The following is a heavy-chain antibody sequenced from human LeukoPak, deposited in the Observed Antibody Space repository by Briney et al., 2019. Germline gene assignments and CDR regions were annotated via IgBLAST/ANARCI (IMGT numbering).Heavy chain of an antibody. D-gene: IGHD6-6*01. CDR1: GGSISSYY. CDR3: ARQRGFTARPDAFDI. CDR2: IYYSGST. J-gene: IGHJ3*02. V-gene: IGHV4-59*08. Sequence: SETLSLTCTVSGGSISSYYWSWIRQPPGKGLEWIGYIYYSGSTNYNPSLKSRVTISVDTSKNQFSLKLSSVTAADTAVYYCARQRGFTARPDAFDIWGQGTMVTVSS.